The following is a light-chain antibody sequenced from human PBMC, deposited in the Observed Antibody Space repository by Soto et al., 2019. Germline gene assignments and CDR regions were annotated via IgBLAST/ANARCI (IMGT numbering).Light chain of an antibody. V-gene: IGKV3-15*01. CDR2: DAS. Sequence: EIVMTQSPGTLSVSPGERATLLCRASQSVSNNLAWYQQKPGQAPRLLIYDASTRATGIPARFSGSGSGTEFTLTISRLEPEDFAVYYCQQYVSSVTFGQGTKVEIK. CDR1: QSVSNN. J-gene: IGKJ1*01. CDR3: QQYVSSVT.